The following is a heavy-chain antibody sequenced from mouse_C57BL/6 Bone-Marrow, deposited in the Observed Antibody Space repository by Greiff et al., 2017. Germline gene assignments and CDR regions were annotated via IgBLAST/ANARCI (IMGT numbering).Heavy chain of an antibody. CDR3: ASGGYGDWFAY. CDR2: FYPGDGDT. Sequence: VQLQQSGPELVKPGASVKISCKASGYAFSSSWMNWVKQRPGQGLEWIGRFYPGDGDTNYNGKFKGKATLTADKSSSTAYMQLSSLTSEDSAVYFSASGGYGDWFAYWGQGTLVTVSA. CDR1: GYAFSSSW. J-gene: IGHJ3*01. D-gene: IGHD2-2*01. V-gene: IGHV1-82*01.